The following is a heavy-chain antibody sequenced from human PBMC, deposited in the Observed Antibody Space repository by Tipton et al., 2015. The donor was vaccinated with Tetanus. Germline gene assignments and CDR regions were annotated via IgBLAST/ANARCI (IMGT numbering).Heavy chain of an antibody. J-gene: IGHJ3*01. CDR3: ARKDVYYHDGSGFYAFDV. CDR2: IYVTGAT. D-gene: IGHD3-22*01. CDR1: GGSISNYY. V-gene: IGHV4-4*07. Sequence: TLSLTCSVSGGSISNYYWNWIRQPAGKGLEWIGRIYVTGATNHSPALQSRVTMSIDRAKNQVSLTLTSVTAADAAMYYCARKDVYYHDGSGFYAFDVWGRGTMVAVSS.